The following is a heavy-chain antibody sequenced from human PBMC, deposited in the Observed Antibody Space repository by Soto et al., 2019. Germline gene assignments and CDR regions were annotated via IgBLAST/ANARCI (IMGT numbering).Heavy chain of an antibody. CDR1: GGSISSYY. J-gene: IGHJ4*02. Sequence: SETLSLTCTVSGGSISSYYWSWIRQPPGKGLEWIGYIYYSGSTNYNPSLKSRVTISVDTSKNQFSLKLSSVTAADTAVYYCARSSSWYANFDYWGQGTLVTVSS. CDR3: ARSSSWYANFDY. CDR2: IYYSGST. V-gene: IGHV4-59*08. D-gene: IGHD6-13*01.